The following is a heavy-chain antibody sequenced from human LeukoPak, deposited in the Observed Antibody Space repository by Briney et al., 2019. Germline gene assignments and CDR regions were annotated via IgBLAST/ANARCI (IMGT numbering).Heavy chain of an antibody. J-gene: IGHJ4*02. Sequence: GGSLRLSCAASGFTSSSYSMTWVRQAPGKGLEWVSYISSSSSTIYYADSVKGRFTISRDNAKSSLYLQMNSLRAEDTAVYYCARGYCSSTSCAFDYWGQGTLVTVSS. CDR1: GFTSSSYS. CDR3: ARGYCSSTSCAFDY. V-gene: IGHV3-48*01. D-gene: IGHD2-2*01. CDR2: ISSSSSTI.